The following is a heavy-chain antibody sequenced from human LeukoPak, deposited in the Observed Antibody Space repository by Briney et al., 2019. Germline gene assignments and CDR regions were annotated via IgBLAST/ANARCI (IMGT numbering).Heavy chain of an antibody. CDR1: GFTFSSYS. CDR2: ISSSSSYI. Sequence: KPGGSLRLSCAASGFTFSSYSMNWVRQAPGKGLEWVSSISSSSSYIYYADSVKGRFTISRDNAKNSLYLQMNSLRAEDTAVYYCARDKVAGTFSAFDIWGQGTMVTVSS. V-gene: IGHV3-21*01. CDR3: ARDKVAGTFSAFDI. D-gene: IGHD6-19*01. J-gene: IGHJ3*02.